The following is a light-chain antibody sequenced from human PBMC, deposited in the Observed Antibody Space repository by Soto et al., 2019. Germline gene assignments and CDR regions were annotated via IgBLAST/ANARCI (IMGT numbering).Light chain of an antibody. CDR2: RTS. Sequence: QAVVTQEPSLTVSPGGTVTLTCALTTGAVTSDYYPNWFQRKPGQALRTLIYRTSNKHSWTPARFSGSHLGGKAALTLSGVQPEDEADYYCVLLYGGAWVFGGGTKLTVL. V-gene: IGLV7-43*01. J-gene: IGLJ2*01. CDR3: VLLYGGAWV. CDR1: TGAVTSDYY.